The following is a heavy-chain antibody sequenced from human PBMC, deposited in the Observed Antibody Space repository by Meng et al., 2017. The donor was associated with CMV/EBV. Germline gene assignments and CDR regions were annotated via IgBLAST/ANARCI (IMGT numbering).Heavy chain of an antibody. CDR1: GFTFSSYW. J-gene: IGHJ4*02. D-gene: IGHD1/OR15-1a*01. Sequence: GESLKISCAASGFTFSSYWMSWVRQAPGKGLEWVANIKQDGSEKYYVDSVKGRFTISRDNAKNSLCLQMNSLRAEDTAVYYCAAEHRYWGQGTLVTVSS. CDR3: AAEHRY. V-gene: IGHV3-7*01. CDR2: IKQDGSEK.